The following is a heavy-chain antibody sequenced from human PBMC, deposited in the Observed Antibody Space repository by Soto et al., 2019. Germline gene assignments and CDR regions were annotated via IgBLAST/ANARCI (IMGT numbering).Heavy chain of an antibody. CDR2: IFSNDEK. J-gene: IGHJ4*02. D-gene: IGHD6-19*01. CDR3: ARMCIAVAGTPVDY. Sequence: QVTLKESGPVLVKPTETLTLTCTVSGFSLSNARMGVSWIRQPPGKALEWLAHIFSNDEKSYSTSLKSRLTISKDTSKSQVVLTMTNMDPVDTATYYCARMCIAVAGTPVDYWGQGTLVTVSS. V-gene: IGHV2-26*01. CDR1: GFSLSNARMG.